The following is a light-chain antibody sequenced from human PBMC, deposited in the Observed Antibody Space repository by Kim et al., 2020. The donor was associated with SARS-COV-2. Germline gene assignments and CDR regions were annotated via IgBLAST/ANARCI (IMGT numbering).Light chain of an antibody. V-gene: IGLV2-14*03. CDR2: DVS. Sequence: QSALTQPASVSGSPGQSITISCTGTSSDVGGYNYVSWYQQHPGKAPKLMIYDVSNRPSGVSNRFSGSKSGNTASLTIPGLQAEDEADYYCCSYTSSSTRVFGGGTQLTVL. J-gene: IGLJ3*02. CDR3: CSYTSSSTRV. CDR1: SSDVGGYNY.